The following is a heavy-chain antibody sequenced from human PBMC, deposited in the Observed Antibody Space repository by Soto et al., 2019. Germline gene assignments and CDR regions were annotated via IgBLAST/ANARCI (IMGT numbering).Heavy chain of an antibody. CDR2: IYRSGST. Sequence: SETLSLTCAVSGYSISTGYYWGWIRQPPGKGLEWIGSIYRSGSTYYNPSLKSRVTISMDMSKNQFSLKLTSVTAADTAAYYCARVAYFDTTGYYYYFDYWGQGTLVTVSS. J-gene: IGHJ4*02. CDR3: ARVAYFDTTGYYYYFDY. CDR1: GYSISTGYY. V-gene: IGHV4-38-2*01. D-gene: IGHD3-22*01.